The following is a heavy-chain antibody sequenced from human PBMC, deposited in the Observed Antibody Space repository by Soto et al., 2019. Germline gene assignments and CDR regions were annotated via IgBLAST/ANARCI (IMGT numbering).Heavy chain of an antibody. V-gene: IGHV3-7*01. CDR2: IKHDGSDK. J-gene: IGHJ4*02. CDR3: ARSVAASGDY. Sequence: EVQLVESGGGLVQPGGSLRLSCAVSGFNFSSHWMSWVRQAPGKGLEWVANIKHDGSDKYYVDSVKGRFTISRDNAKNSLYLQMNSLRVEDTAVYYCARSVAASGDYWGQGTLVTVSS. CDR1: GFNFSSHW. D-gene: IGHD6-6*01.